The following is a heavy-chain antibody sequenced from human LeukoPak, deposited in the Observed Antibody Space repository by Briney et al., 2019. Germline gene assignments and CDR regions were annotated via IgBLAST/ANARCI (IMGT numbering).Heavy chain of an antibody. Sequence: PSETLSLTCTVSGGSISSGDYYWSWIRQPPGKGLEWVSAISGSGGSTYYADSVNGRFTISRDNPKNTLYLQMNRLGAEDTAVYYCASGEDQYSSSWYVPVWGQGTLVTVSS. CDR3: ASGEDQYSSSWYVPV. V-gene: IGHV3-23*01. D-gene: IGHD6-13*01. CDR1: GGSISSGDYY. CDR2: ISGSGGST. J-gene: IGHJ4*02.